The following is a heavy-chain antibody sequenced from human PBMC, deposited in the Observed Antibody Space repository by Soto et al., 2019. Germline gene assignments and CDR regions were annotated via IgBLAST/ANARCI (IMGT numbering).Heavy chain of an antibody. CDR2: INHSGST. D-gene: IGHD1-26*01. CDR3: AREATYQGGYYYYYMDV. CDR1: GGSFSGYY. J-gene: IGHJ6*03. V-gene: IGHV4-34*01. Sequence: SETLSLTCAVYGGSFSGYYWSWIRQPPGKGLEWIGEINHSGSTNYNPSLKSRVTISVDTSKNQFSLKLSSVTAADTAVYYCAREATYQGGYYYYYMDVWGKGTTVTVSS.